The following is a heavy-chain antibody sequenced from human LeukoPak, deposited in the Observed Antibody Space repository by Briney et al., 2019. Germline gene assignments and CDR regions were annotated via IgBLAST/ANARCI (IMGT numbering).Heavy chain of an antibody. D-gene: IGHD2-15*01. V-gene: IGHV3-7*01. CDR1: GFSFTNYW. CDR2: VKEDGTTK. CDR3: VSQEVVPH. Sequence: GGSLRLSCAASGFSFTNYWMSWVRQAPGKGPEWEANVKEDGTTKQYVDSVKGRFTISRDNAKNSLYLQMDSLRAEDTAVYYCVSQEVVPHWGQGTLVSVSS. J-gene: IGHJ4*02.